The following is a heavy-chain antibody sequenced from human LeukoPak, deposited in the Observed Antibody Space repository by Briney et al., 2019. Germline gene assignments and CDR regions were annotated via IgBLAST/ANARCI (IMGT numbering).Heavy chain of an antibody. CDR3: ARVTGYMVEDYFDY. CDR1: GGSISSYY. D-gene: IGHD5-12*01. V-gene: IGHV4-59*01. CDR2: IYYSGST. J-gene: IGHJ4*02. Sequence: SETLSLTCTVSGGSISSYYWSWIRQPPGKGLEWIGYIYYSGSTNYNPSLKSRVSISVDTSKNQFSLRLSSVTAADTAVYYCARVTGYMVEDYFDYWGQGTLVTVSS.